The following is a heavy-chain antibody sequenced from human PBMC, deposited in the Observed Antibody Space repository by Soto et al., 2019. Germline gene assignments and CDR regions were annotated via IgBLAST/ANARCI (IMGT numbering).Heavy chain of an antibody. V-gene: IGHV3-30-3*01. CDR2: ISYDGSNK. J-gene: IGHJ3*02. D-gene: IGHD3-22*01. CDR1: GFTFSSYA. Sequence: QVQLVESGGGVVQPGRSLRLSCAASGFTFSSYAMHWVRQAPGKGLEWVAVISYDGSNKYYADSVKGRFTISRDNSKNTLYLQMNRLRAEDTAVYYCAIVKWLQGSDAFDIWGQGTMVTVSS. CDR3: AIVKWLQGSDAFDI.